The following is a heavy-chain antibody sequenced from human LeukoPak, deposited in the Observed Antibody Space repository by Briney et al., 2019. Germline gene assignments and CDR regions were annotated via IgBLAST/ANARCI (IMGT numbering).Heavy chain of an antibody. D-gene: IGHD5-12*01. CDR2: ISAYNGNT. CDR1: GYTFTSYG. J-gene: IGHJ4*02. V-gene: IGHV1-18*01. CDR3: ATSPTTLAPHY. Sequence: ASVKVSYKASGYTFTSYGISRVRQAPGQGLEWMGWISAYNGNTNYAQKLQGRVTMTTDTSTSTAYMELRSLRSDDTAVYYCATSPTTLAPHYWGQGTLVTVSS.